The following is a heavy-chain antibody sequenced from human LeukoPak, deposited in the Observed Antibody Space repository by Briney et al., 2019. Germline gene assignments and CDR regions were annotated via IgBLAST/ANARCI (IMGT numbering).Heavy chain of an antibody. CDR3: ARDAAMVGATGDNWFDP. CDR2: ISSSGTYI. J-gene: IGHJ5*02. CDR1: GFTFSRYT. V-gene: IGHV3-21*01. Sequence: GGSLRLSCAASGFTFSRYTMNWVRQAPGKGLEWVSSISSSGTYIYYADSLRGRFTISRRDDRNSLYLQVDSLKVEDTAVYYCARDAAMVGATGDNWFDPWGQGALVTVAS. D-gene: IGHD1-26*01.